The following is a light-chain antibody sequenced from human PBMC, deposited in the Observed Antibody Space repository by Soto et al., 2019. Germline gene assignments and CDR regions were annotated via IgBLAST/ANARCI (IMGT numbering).Light chain of an antibody. J-gene: IGKJ4*01. CDR1: QDISNY. CDR2: DAS. Sequence: DIQMTQSPSSLSASVGDRVTITCQASQDISNYLNWYQHKSGKAPKLLIYDASNLETGVPSRFSGSGSGTDFTFTISSLQSEDIATYYCQQYDNFPLTFGGGTKVEI. CDR3: QQYDNFPLT. V-gene: IGKV1-33*01.